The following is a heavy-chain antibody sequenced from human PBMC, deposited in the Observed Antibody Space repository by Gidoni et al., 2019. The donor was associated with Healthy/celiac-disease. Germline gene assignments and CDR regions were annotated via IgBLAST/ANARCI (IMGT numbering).Heavy chain of an antibody. J-gene: IGHJ4*02. V-gene: IGHV1-69*06. CDR3: ARGTIFGVVTPYYFDY. D-gene: IGHD3-3*01. Sequence: QVQLVQSGAEVTKPGSSVKVSCKASGGTFSSYAISWVRQAPGQGLEWMGGIIPILGTANDEQKVQGRVTITADKSTSTAYMELSSLRSEDTAVYYCARGTIFGVVTPYYFDYGGQGTLVTVSS. CDR2: IIPILGTA. CDR1: GGTFSSYA.